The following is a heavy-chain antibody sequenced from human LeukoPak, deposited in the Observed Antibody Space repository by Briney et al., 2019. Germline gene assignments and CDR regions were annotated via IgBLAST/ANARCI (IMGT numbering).Heavy chain of an antibody. Sequence: ASVKVSCKASGYTFTSYYMHWVRQAPGQGLEWMGIINPSGGSTSYAQKFQGRVTITADKSTSTAYMELSSLRSEDTAVYYCASHPAVVVPATPYGMDVWGQGTTVTASS. V-gene: IGHV1-46*01. CDR1: GYTFTSYY. D-gene: IGHD2-2*01. CDR2: INPSGGST. J-gene: IGHJ6*02. CDR3: ASHPAVVVPATPYGMDV.